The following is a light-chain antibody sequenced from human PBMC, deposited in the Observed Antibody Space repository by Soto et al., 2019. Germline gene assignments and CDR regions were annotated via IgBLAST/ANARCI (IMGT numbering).Light chain of an antibody. J-gene: IGLJ1*01. CDR1: SSDVGGYNY. CDR2: EVS. CDR3: SSYAGSNNQV. Sequence: QSALTQPPSASGSPGQSVTISCTGTSSDVGGYNYVSWYQQHPGRAPKLMIYEVSKRPSGVPDRFSGSKSGNTASLTVSGLQIEDEVDYSCSSYAGSNNQVFGTGTKLTVL. V-gene: IGLV2-8*01.